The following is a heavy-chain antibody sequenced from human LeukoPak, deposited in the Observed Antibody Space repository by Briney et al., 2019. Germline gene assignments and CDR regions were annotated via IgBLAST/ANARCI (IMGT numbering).Heavy chain of an antibody. CDR3: ARIPSPPYDYVWGSYRVGAFDI. CDR1: GGSFSGYY. D-gene: IGHD3-16*02. J-gene: IGHJ3*02. Sequence: PSETLSLTCAVYGGSFSGYYWSWIRQRPGKGLEWIGEINHSGSTNYNPSLKSRVTISVVTSKNQFPLKLSSVTAADTAVYYCARIPSPPYDYVWGSYRVGAFDIWGQGTMVTVSS. CDR2: INHSGST. V-gene: IGHV4-34*01.